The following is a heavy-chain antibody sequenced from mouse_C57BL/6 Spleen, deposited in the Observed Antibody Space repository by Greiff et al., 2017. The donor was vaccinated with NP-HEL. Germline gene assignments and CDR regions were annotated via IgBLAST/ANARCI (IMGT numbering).Heavy chain of an antibody. V-gene: IGHV1-61*01. D-gene: IGHD1-1*01. CDR3: ARLRYFDY. CDR1: GYTFTSYW. J-gene: IGHJ2*01. CDR2: IYPSDSET. Sequence: VHLQQPGAELVRPGSSVKLSCKASGYTFTSYWMDWVKQRPGQGLEWIGNIYPSDSETHYNQKFKDKATLTVDKSSSTAYMQLSSLTSEDSAVYYCARLRYFDYWGQGTTLTVSS.